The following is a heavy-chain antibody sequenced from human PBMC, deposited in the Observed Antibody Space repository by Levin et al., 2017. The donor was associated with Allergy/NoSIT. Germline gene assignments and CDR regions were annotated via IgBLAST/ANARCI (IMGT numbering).Heavy chain of an antibody. Sequence: PGESLKISCAASGFTFSSYAMSWVRQAPGKGLEWVSGISGRGGSTYYADSVKGRFTISRDNSKNTVYLQMNSLRAEDTAVYYCANDFWSGYSYYGMDVWGQGTTVTVSS. J-gene: IGHJ6*02. D-gene: IGHD3-3*01. CDR1: GFTFSSYA. V-gene: IGHV3-23*01. CDR3: ANDFWSGYSYYGMDV. CDR2: ISGRGGST.